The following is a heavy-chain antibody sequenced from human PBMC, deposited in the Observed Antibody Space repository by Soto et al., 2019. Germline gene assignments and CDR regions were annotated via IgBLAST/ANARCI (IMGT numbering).Heavy chain of an antibody. CDR3: ARDTQLLLVRSGDYMDV. CDR2: INQDGSED. Sequence: PXXSLRLSFAASGFTFSSYGMHWVLQAPGKGLEWVANINQDGSEDCYVDSVKGRFTISRDNAKNSLYLQMNGLRAEDKAVYYCARDTQLLLVRSGDYMDVWGKGTTVTVSS. V-gene: IGHV3-7*01. D-gene: IGHD2-2*01. CDR1: GFTFSSYG. J-gene: IGHJ6*03.